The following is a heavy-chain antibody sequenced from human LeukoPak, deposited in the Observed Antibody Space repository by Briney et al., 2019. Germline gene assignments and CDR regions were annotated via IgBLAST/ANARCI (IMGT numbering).Heavy chain of an antibody. CDR3: ARIDRNIEYKTGRDN. V-gene: IGHV4-4*07. CDR2: LYSSGSS. Sequence: SETLSLTCTVSGGSVSSYHWTWIRQPAGKGLEWIGRLYSSGSSNYDPSLKSRLTMSLDTSKNQFSLKLDSVTAADTAMYYCARIDRNIEYKTGRDNWGQGTLVTVSS. J-gene: IGHJ4*02. D-gene: IGHD7-27*01. CDR1: GGSVSSYH.